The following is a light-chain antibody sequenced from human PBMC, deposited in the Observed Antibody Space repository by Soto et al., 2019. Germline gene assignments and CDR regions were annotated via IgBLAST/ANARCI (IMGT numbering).Light chain of an antibody. J-gene: IGLJ2*01. CDR1: NIGSKS. Sequence: YELTQPPSVSVAPGKPAKITCGGNNIGSKSVHWYQQKSGQAPVLVIYYEIDRPSGIPERFSGSNFGNTATLTISRVEAGDEAYYYCHVWDSDSDQPVFGGGTKLTVL. CDR3: HVWDSDSDQPV. CDR2: YEI. V-gene: IGLV3-21*04.